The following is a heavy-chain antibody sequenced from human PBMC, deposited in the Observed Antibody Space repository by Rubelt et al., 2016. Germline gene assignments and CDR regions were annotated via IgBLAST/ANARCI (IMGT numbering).Heavy chain of an antibody. D-gene: IGHD2-15*01. CDR2: INAGNGNT. CDR3: ARGYCSGGSCYYFDY. CDR1: GYTFTSYA. J-gene: IGHJ4*02. V-gene: IGHV1-3*01. Sequence: QVQLVQSGAEVKKPGASVKGSCKASGYTFTSYAMHWVRQAPGQRLEWMGWINAGNGNTKYSQKFQGRVTITRDTSASTSYMELSSLRSEDTAVYYCARGYCSGGSCYYFDYWGQGTLVTVSS.